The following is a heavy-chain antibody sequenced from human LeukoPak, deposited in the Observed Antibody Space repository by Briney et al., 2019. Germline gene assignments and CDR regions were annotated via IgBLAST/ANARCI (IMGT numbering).Heavy chain of an antibody. Sequence: SETLSLTCTVSGGSISSGSYYWSWIRQPAGKGLEWIGRIYTSGSTNYNPSLKSRVTISVGTSKNQFSLKLSSVTAADTAVYYCARVIGGYYGSGSYPFAYWGQGTLVTVSS. D-gene: IGHD3-10*01. CDR1: GGSISSGSYY. CDR3: ARVIGGYYGSGSYPFAY. J-gene: IGHJ4*02. V-gene: IGHV4-61*02. CDR2: IYTSGST.